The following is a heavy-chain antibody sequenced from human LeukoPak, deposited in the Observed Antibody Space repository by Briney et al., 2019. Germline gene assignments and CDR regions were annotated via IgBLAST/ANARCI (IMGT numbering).Heavy chain of an antibody. J-gene: IGHJ5*02. D-gene: IGHD2-15*01. Sequence: GASVKVSCKASGYTFASYYMHWVRQAPGQGLEWMGWINPNSGGTNYAQKFQGRVTMTRDTSISTAYMELSRLRSDDTAVYYCASSYCSGGSCYWFDPWGQGTLVTVSS. CDR3: ASSYCSGGSCYWFDP. CDR2: INPNSGGT. CDR1: GYTFASYY. V-gene: IGHV1-2*02.